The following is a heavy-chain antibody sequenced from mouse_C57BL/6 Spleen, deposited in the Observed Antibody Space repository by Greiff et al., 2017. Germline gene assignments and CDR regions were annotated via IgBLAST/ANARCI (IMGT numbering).Heavy chain of an antibody. CDR1: GFTFSSYG. D-gene: IGHD3-1*01. V-gene: IGHV5-6*01. CDR2: ISSGGSYT. Sequence: EVKVVESGGDLVKPGGSLKLSCAASGFTFSSYGMSWVRQTPDKRLEWVATISSGGSYTYYPDSVKGRFTISRDNAKNTLYLQMSSLKSEDTAMYYCARPPFGTYFDYWGQGTTLTVSS. J-gene: IGHJ2*01. CDR3: ARPPFGTYFDY.